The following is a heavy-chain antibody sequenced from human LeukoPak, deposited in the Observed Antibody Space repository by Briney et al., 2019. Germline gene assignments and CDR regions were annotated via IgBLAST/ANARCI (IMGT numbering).Heavy chain of an antibody. CDR2: ISRSSDVI. CDR1: GFTFNSYE. CDR3: ARDKTSDI. J-gene: IGHJ3*02. V-gene: IGHV3-48*02. Sequence: GGSLRLSCAASGFTFNSYEMNWVRQAPGKGLDWVSYISRSSDVIYYADSVKGRFTISRDNAKNSLYLQMNSLRDEDTAVYYCARDKTSDIWGQGTMVTVSS.